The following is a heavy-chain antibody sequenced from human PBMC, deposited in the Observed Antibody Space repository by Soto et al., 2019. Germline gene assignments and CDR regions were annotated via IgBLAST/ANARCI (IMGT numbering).Heavy chain of an antibody. CDR3: ARELRFGEDYYGMDV. V-gene: IGHV4-31*03. Sequence: QVQLQESGPGLVKPSQTLSLTCTVSGGSISSGGYYWSWIRQHPGKGLAWIGYIYYSGSTYYNPSLKSRVTIPADTSKNQLSLKLSSVTAADTAVYYCARELRFGEDYYGMDVWGQGTTVTVSS. D-gene: IGHD3-10*01. J-gene: IGHJ6*02. CDR2: IYYSGST. CDR1: GGSISSGGYY.